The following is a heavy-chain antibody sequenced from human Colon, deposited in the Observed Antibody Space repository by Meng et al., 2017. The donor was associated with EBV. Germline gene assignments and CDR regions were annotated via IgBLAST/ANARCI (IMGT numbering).Heavy chain of an antibody. CDR2: ISGTTGNT. CDR1: GFTFSSYS. Sequence: VELLGCGGGLVTPGGSLRLSCAASGFTFSSYSMSWVRQASGTGLEWVSTISGTTGNTNYADSVKGRFTISSDNSKSTLYLQMNSLRAEDTALYYCAKKGSPGFQPYDYWGQGTLVTVSS. CDR3: AKKGSPGFQPYDY. D-gene: IGHD2-2*01. J-gene: IGHJ4*02. V-gene: IGHV3-23*01.